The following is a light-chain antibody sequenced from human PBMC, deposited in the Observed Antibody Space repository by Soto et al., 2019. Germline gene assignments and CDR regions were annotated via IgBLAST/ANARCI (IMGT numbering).Light chain of an antibody. CDR3: LQRYNWPLP. V-gene: IGKV3-11*01. Sequence: EIVLTQSPATLSLSPGERATLSCRTSQSVSSYLAWYQQKPGQPPTLLIYDASNRATGIPARFSGSGSGTDFTLTIRSLEHDDFAVYHCLQRYNWPLPFGQGTRLEIK. J-gene: IGKJ5*01. CDR1: QSVSSY. CDR2: DAS.